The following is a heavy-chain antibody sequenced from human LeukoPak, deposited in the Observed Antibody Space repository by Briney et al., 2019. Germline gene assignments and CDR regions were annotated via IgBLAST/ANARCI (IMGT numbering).Heavy chain of an antibody. CDR3: ARDRMVGWFDP. CDR1: GYTFTGYY. J-gene: IGHJ5*02. Sequence: GASVTVSCKASGYTFTGYYMHWVRQAPGQGLEWMGWINPNSGGTNYPQKFQGRVTMTRDTSISTAYMELSRRRSDDTAVYYCARDRMVGWFDPWGQGTLVTVSS. V-gene: IGHV1-2*02. CDR2: INPNSGGT. D-gene: IGHD2-15*01.